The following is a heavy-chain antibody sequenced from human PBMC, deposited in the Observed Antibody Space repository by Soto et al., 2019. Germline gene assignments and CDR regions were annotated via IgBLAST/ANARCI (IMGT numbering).Heavy chain of an antibody. CDR1: GGTFSSYA. J-gene: IGHJ4*02. Sequence: SVKVSCKASGGTFSSYAISWVRQAPGQGLEWMGGIIPIFGTANYAQKFQGRVTITADESTSTAYMELSSLRSEDTAVYYCARVAGDGYNWDYFDYWGQETLVTVSS. CDR3: ARVAGDGYNWDYFDY. V-gene: IGHV1-69*13. CDR2: IIPIFGTA. D-gene: IGHD5-12*01.